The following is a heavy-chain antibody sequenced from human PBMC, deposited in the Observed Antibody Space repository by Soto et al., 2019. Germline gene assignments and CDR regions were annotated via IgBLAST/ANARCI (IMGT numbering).Heavy chain of an antibody. V-gene: IGHV3-9*01. CDR2: ISWNSGSI. CDR3: AKDTGVRWELLFQH. J-gene: IGHJ1*01. CDR1: GFTFDDYA. D-gene: IGHD1-26*01. Sequence: EVQLVESGGGLVQPGRSLRLSCAASGFTFDDYAMHWVRQAPGKGLEWVSGISWNSGSIGYADSVKGRFTISRDNAKNSLYLQMNSLRAEDTALYYCAKDTGVRWELLFQHWGQGTLVTVSS.